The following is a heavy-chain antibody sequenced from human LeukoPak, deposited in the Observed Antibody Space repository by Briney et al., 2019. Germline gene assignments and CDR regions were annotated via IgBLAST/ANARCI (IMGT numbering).Heavy chain of an antibody. Sequence: ASVKVSCKTSGYTFTDYYIHWVRQAPGQGPEWMGWINPNSGGTNYAQNLQGGVTMTRDTSISTAYMELSRLRSDDTAVYYCARDYERIIMVRGVPLSPQTVFDPWGQGTPVTVSS. CDR1: GYTFTDYY. J-gene: IGHJ5*02. V-gene: IGHV1-2*02. D-gene: IGHD3-10*01. CDR3: ARDYERIIMVRGVPLSPQTVFDP. CDR2: INPNSGGT.